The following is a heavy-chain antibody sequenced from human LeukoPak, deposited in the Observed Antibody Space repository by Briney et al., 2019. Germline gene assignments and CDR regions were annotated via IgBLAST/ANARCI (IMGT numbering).Heavy chain of an antibody. CDR3: ARVAAAGTFLFDP. Sequence: SETLSLTCTVSGGSISSYYWSWIRQPPGKGLEWIGYIYYSGSTNYNPSLKSRVTISVDTSKNQSSLKLSSVTAADTAVYYCARVAAAGTFLFDPWGQGTLVTVSS. J-gene: IGHJ5*02. V-gene: IGHV4-59*01. D-gene: IGHD6-13*01. CDR1: GGSISSYY. CDR2: IYYSGST.